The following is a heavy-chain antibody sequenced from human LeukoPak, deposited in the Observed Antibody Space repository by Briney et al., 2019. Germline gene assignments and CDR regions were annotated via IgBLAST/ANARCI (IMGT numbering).Heavy chain of an antibody. CDR1: GFTFCNYA. CDR3: ARDQPGTYTLSST. V-gene: IGHV3-30-3*01. CDR2: ISFDGSDK. D-gene: IGHD6-19*01. J-gene: IGHJ5*02. Sequence: GGSLRLSCAASGFTFCNYAMHWVRQAPGKGLEWVAFISFDGSDKYYADSVKGRFTISRDNSKNTLYLQMNSLRAEDTAVYYCARDQPGTYTLSSTWGQGTLVTVSS.